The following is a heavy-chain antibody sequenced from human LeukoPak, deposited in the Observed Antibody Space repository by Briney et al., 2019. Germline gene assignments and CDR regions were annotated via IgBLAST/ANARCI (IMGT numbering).Heavy chain of an antibody. Sequence: SVKVSCKASGGTFSSYDISWVRPAPGHGLEWMGGIIPIFGTANYAQKFQGRVTITADESTSTAYMELSSLRSEDTAVYYCARDSVEMATIFWGQGTLVTVSS. CDR1: GGTFSSYD. V-gene: IGHV1-69*01. CDR2: IIPIFGTA. CDR3: ARDSVEMATIF. J-gene: IGHJ4*02. D-gene: IGHD5-24*01.